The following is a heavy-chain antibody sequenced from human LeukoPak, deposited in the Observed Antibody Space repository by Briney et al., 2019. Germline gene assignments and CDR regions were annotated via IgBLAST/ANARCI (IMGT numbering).Heavy chain of an antibody. CDR3: ARGGALEWLPYFDY. D-gene: IGHD3-3*01. CDR1: GGSISSYY. Sequence: PSETLSLTCTVSGGSISSYYWSWIRQPAGKGLEWIGRIYTSGNTNYNPSLKSRITMSVDTSKNQFSLKLSSVTAADTAVYYCARGGALEWLPYFDYWGQGTLVTVSS. V-gene: IGHV4-4*07. J-gene: IGHJ4*02. CDR2: IYTSGNT.